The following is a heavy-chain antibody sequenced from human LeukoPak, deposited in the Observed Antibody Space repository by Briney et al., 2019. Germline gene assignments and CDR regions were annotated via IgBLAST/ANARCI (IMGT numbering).Heavy chain of an antibody. Sequence: GGSLRLSCAASGFTLSSYAMHWVRQAPGKGLEWVAVISYDGSNKYYADSVKCRFTISRDNSKNTLYLQMNSLRAEDTAVYYCARAITMIVVLPIDYWGQGTLVTVSS. D-gene: IGHD3-22*01. CDR2: ISYDGSNK. V-gene: IGHV3-30-3*01. CDR1: GFTLSSYA. CDR3: ARAITMIVVLPIDY. J-gene: IGHJ4*02.